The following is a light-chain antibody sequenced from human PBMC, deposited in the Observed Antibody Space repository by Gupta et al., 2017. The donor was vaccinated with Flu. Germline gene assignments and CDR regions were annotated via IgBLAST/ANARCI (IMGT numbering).Light chain of an antibody. V-gene: IGKV1-39*01. CDR3: QQSYNVPPT. CDR2: GAS. J-gene: IGKJ4*01. Sequence: DSQTTHSPSSVFASVGDRATITCRASQSVSRYVNWYQQKPGKAPKLLIFGASKLRSGVPSRFSGSESGTDFTLTITTLQPEDFAAYYCQQSYNVPPTFGGGTKVEIK. CDR1: QSVSRY.